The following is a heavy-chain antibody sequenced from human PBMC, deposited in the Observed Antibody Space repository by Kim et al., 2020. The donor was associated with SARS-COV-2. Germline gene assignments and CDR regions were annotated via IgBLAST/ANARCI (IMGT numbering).Heavy chain of an antibody. V-gene: IGHV4-39*01. J-gene: IGHJ4*02. CDR3: VRHKRQWLERGPYYFDY. Sequence: SETLSLTCTVSGGSISSSSYYWGWIRQPPGKGLEWIGSIYYSGSTYYNPSLKSRVTISVDTSKNQFSLKLSSVTAADTAVYYCVRHKRQWLERGPYYFDYWGQGTLVTVSS. D-gene: IGHD6-19*01. CDR2: IYYSGST. CDR1: GGSISSSSYY.